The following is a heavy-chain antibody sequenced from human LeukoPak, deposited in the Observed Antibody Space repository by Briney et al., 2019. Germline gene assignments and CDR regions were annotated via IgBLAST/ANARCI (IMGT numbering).Heavy chain of an antibody. CDR3: AKAFCSGGSCYSDY. CDR2: IRYDGSNK. CDR1: GFTFSSYG. Sequence: GGSLRLSCAASGFTFSSYGMHWVRRAPGKGLEWVAFIRYDGSNKYYADSVKGRFTISRDNSKNTLYLQMNSLRAEDTAVYYCAKAFCSGGSCYSDYWGQGTLVTVSS. J-gene: IGHJ4*02. V-gene: IGHV3-30*02. D-gene: IGHD2-15*01.